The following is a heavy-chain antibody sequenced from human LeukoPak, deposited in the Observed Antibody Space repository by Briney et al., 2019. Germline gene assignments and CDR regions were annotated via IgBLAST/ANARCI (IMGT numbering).Heavy chain of an antibody. CDR1: GGSISSGLYS. CDR3: VRGGYYCLDP. J-gene: IGHJ5*02. D-gene: IGHD2-15*01. V-gene: IGHV4-30-2*01. CDR2: IYPTGST. Sequence: SQTLSLTCDVSGGSISSGLYSWSWIRQPLGKGLEGSGYIYPTGSTYYNPSLKSRVTISVDTSKHQFSLKLSSVTAADTAMYYCVRGGYYCLDPWAQGTLVTVSS.